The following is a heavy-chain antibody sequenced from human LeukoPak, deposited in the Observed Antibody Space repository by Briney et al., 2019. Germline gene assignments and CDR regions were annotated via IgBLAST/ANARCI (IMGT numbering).Heavy chain of an antibody. D-gene: IGHD6-19*01. CDR3: AGAVAGTPFDY. CDR1: GFTFDDYA. CDR2: ISGDGGST. V-gene: IGHV3-43*02. J-gene: IGHJ4*02. Sequence: GGSLRLSCAASGFTFDDYAMHWVRQAPGKGLEWVSLISGDGGSTYYADSVKGRFTISRDNSKNSLYLQMNSLRTEDTALYYCAGAVAGTPFDYWGQGTLVTVSS.